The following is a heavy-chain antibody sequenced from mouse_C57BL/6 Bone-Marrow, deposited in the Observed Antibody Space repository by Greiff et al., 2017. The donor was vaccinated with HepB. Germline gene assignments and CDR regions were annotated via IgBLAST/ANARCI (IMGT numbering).Heavy chain of an antibody. CDR1: GFTFSSYG. D-gene: IGHD2-3*01. Sequence: EVKLVESGGDLVKPGGSLKLSCAASGFTFSSYGMSWVRQTPDKRLEWVATISSGGSYTYYPDSVKGRFTISRDNAKNTLYLQMSSLKSEDTAMYYCARGYDGYYFYYAMDYWGQGTSVTVSS. CDR3: ARGYDGYYFYYAMDY. J-gene: IGHJ4*01. V-gene: IGHV5-6*01. CDR2: ISSGGSYT.